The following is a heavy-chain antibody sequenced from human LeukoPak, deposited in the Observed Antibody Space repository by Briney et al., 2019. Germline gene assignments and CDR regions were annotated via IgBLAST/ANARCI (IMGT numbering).Heavy chain of an antibody. D-gene: IGHD1-14*01. CDR1: GGTFSSYA. Sequence: SVKVSCKASGGTFSSYAISWERQAPGQGLEWMGRIIPMFGTANYAQKFQGRVTITTDESTSTAYMELSSLRSEDTAVYYCARSSPYPEPGWFDPWGQGTLVTVSS. J-gene: IGHJ5*02. V-gene: IGHV1-69*05. CDR2: IIPMFGTA. CDR3: ARSSPYPEPGWFDP.